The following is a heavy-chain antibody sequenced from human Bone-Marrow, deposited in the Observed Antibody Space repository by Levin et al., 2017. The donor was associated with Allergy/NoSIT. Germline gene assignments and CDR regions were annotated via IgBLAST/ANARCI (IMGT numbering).Heavy chain of an antibody. CDR1: GSSISSGYY. D-gene: IGHD3-16*02. V-gene: IGHV4-38-2*01. CDR2: IYHSGST. Sequence: SETLSLTCAVSGSSISSGYYWGWIRQPPGKGLEWIGSIYHSGSTYYNPSLKSRVTISVDTSKNQFSLKLSSVTAADTAVYYCARSDDYIWGSYRSHFDYWGQGTLVTVSS. CDR3: ARSDDYIWGSYRSHFDY. J-gene: IGHJ4*02.